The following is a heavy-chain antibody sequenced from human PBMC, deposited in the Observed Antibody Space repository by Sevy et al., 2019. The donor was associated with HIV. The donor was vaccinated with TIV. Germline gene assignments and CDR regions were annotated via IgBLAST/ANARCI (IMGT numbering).Heavy chain of an antibody. J-gene: IGHJ3*02. V-gene: IGHV1-69*13. CDR2: IIPVFHTA. CDR1: GGTFSSYA. Sequence: ASVKVSCKASGGTFSSYAISWVRQAPGQGLEWMGRIIPVFHTANYPQKFQGRVTITADGSTSTVYMELSSLGSDDTAVYYCASTDYYDSSGYYLYAFDIWGQGTMVTFSS. D-gene: IGHD3-22*01. CDR3: ASTDYYDSSGYYLYAFDI.